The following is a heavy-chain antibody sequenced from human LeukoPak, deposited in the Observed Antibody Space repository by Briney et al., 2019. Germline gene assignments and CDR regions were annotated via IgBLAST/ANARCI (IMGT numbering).Heavy chain of an antibody. V-gene: IGHV4-4*07. Sequence: PSETLSLTCTVSGASITSYHWSWLRQPAGKGLEWIGRMFYSGNTDYNPSLKSRLTMSIDTSKNQFSLKLSSVTAADTAVYYCARMGGSSSYYYYMDVWGKGTTVTVSS. D-gene: IGHD6-6*01. CDR1: GASITSYH. CDR3: ARMGGSSSYYYYMDV. J-gene: IGHJ6*03. CDR2: MFYSGNT.